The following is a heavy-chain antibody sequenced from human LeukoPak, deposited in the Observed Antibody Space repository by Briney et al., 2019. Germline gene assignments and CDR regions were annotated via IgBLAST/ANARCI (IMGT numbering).Heavy chain of an antibody. V-gene: IGHV4-39*01. Sequence: PSETLSLTCTVSGGSISSSSYYWGWIRQPPGKGLEWIGNIYYSGSTYYNPSLKSRVTISVDTSKNRFSLKLSSVTAADTAVYYCARRAVGKPFDYWGQGTLVTVSS. CDR1: GGSISSSSYY. CDR2: IYYSGST. J-gene: IGHJ4*02. CDR3: ARRAVGKPFDY. D-gene: IGHD6-19*01.